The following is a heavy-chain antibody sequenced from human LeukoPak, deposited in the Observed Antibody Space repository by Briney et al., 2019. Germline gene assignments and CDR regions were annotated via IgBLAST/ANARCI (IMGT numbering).Heavy chain of an antibody. CDR1: GGSFSGYY. CDR3: ARGKLAYNWFDP. J-gene: IGHJ5*02. V-gene: IGHV4-34*01. Sequence: SETLSLTCAVYGGSFSGYYWSWIRQPPGKGLEWIGEINHSGSTNYNPSLKSRVTISVDTSKNQFSLKLSSVTAADTAAYYCARGKLAYNWFDPWGQGTLVTVSS. CDR2: INHSGST.